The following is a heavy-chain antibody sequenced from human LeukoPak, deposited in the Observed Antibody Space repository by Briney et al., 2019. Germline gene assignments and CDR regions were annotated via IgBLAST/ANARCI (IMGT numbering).Heavy chain of an antibody. D-gene: IGHD3-10*01. J-gene: IGHJ4*02. V-gene: IGHV1-18*01. CDR1: GYTFTSYG. CDR3: ATATMVRDVHFDY. Sequence: ASVKVSCKASGYTFTSYGISWVRQASGQGLEWMGWISAYNGNTNYAQKLQGRVTMTTDTSTSTAYMELRSLRSEDTAVYYCATATMVRDVHFDYWGQGTLVTVSS. CDR2: ISAYNGNT.